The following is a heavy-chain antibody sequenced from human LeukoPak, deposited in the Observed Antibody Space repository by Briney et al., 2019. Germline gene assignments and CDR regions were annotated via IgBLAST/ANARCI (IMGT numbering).Heavy chain of an antibody. J-gene: IGHJ4*02. CDR3: ARDEGYYFDS. CDR2: ISSSSSYI. V-gene: IGHV3-21*01. Sequence: GGSLRLSCAASGFSFSTYSMSWVRQAPGKGLEWVSSISSSSSYIYYADSVKGRFTISRDNARNSLFLQMNSLRAEDTAIYYCARDEGYYFDSWGQGTQVTVSS. CDR1: GFSFSTYS.